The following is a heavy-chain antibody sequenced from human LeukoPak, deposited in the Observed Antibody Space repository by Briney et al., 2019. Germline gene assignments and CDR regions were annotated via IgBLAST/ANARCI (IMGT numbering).Heavy chain of an antibody. CDR2: MYYSGST. CDR3: ARLPRTVTTSAVDY. V-gene: IGHV4-39*01. D-gene: IGHD4-17*01. CDR1: GGSISSSSYY. J-gene: IGHJ4*02. Sequence: SETLSLTCTVSGGSISSSSYYWGWIRQPPGKGLEWIGSMYYSGSTYYNPFLKSRVTISVDTSKNQFSLKLSSVTAADTAAYYCARLPRTVTTSAVDYWGQGTLVTVSS.